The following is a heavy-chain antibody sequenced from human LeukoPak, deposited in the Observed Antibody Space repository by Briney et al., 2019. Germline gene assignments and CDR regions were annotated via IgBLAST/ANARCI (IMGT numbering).Heavy chain of an antibody. D-gene: IGHD3-10*01. CDR3: ASGRYDKGYYFDY. CDR1: GFTFSSYS. Sequence: GGSLRLSCAASGFTFSSYSMNWVRQAPGKGLEWVSYISSSSSTIYYADSVKGRFTISRGNAKNSLYLQMNSLRAEDTAVYYCASGRYDKGYYFDYWGQGTLVTVSS. V-gene: IGHV3-48*04. J-gene: IGHJ4*02. CDR2: ISSSSSTI.